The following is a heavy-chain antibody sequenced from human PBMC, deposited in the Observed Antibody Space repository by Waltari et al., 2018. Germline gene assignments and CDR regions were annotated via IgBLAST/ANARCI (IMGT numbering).Heavy chain of an antibody. J-gene: IGHJ4*02. CDR1: GFTFRSYA. CDR2: IYSGGST. V-gene: IGHV3-23*03. CDR3: AKDSHSGWLDFDY. Sequence: EVQLLESGGGLVQPGGSLRLSCAASGFTFRSYAMSWVRQAPGKGLEWVSVIYSGGSTYYADSVKCRFTISRDNSKNTLYLQMNSLRAEDTAVYYCAKDSHSGWLDFDYWGQGTLVTVSS. D-gene: IGHD6-19*01.